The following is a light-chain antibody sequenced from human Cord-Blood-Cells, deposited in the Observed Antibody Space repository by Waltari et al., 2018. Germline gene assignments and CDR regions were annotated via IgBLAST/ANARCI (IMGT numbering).Light chain of an antibody. J-gene: IGLJ3*02. CDR3: LLSYSGAWV. V-gene: IGLV7-46*01. Sequence: GAVTSGHYPYWFQQKPGQAPRTPIYDTSNKHSWTPARFSGSLLGGKAALTLSGAQPEDEAEYYCLLSYSGAWVFGGGTKLTVL. CDR1: GAVTSGHY. CDR2: DTS.